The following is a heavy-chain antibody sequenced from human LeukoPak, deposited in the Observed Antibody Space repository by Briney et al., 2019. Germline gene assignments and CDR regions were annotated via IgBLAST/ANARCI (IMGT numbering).Heavy chain of an antibody. D-gene: IGHD2-15*01. CDR2: IRGSGGGT. J-gene: IGHJ4*02. V-gene: IGHV3-23*01. CDR3: ATHPPRYCSGGSCYPLFDY. CDR1: GFTFSSYA. Sequence: GGSLRLSCAASGFTFSSYAMSWVRQAPGKGLEWVSAIRGSGGGTYYADSVKGRFTISRDNSKNTPYLQMNSLRAEDTAVYYCATHPPRYCSGGSCYPLFDYWGQGTLVTVSS.